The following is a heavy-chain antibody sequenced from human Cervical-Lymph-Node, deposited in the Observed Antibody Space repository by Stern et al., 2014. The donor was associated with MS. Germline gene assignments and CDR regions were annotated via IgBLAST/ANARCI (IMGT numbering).Heavy chain of an antibody. V-gene: IGHV1-69*09. J-gene: IGHJ5*02. D-gene: IGHD2-15*01. CDR2: ILPILGLA. Sequence: QLVQSGAEVKKPGSSLNVSCKTSGGTFSSSYAITWLRQPPGQGLEGGGMILPILGLANYAPKFQGRVIISADKSTSTTYMELSSLRSEDTAVYYCARGVVSNRAAATLHNLFAPWGKGTLGPVSS. CDR3: ARGVVSNRAAATLHNLFAP. CDR1: GGTFSSSYA.